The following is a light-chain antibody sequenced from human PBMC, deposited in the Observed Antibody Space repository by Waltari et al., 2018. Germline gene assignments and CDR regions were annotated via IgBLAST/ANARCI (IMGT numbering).Light chain of an antibody. CDR1: SSNIGNDY. V-gene: IGLV1-51*02. CDR3: GTWDTSLSALI. CDR2: ENN. Sequence: QTVLTQPPSVSAAPGQKVTISCSVRSSNIGNDYVPWYQQLPGTAPKLFIYENNKRPSGIPDRFSGSKSGTSATLGITGLQTGDEADYYCGTWDTSLSALIFGGGTKLTVL. J-gene: IGLJ2*01.